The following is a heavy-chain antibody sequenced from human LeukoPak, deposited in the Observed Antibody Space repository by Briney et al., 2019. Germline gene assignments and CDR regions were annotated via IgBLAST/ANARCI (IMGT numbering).Heavy chain of an antibody. CDR3: ARDQQWLDPARHGFDY. V-gene: IGHV1-18*01. J-gene: IGHJ4*02. D-gene: IGHD6-19*01. CDR1: GYTFTSCG. Sequence: ASVKVSCKASGYTFTSCGISWVRQAPGQALEWMGWISTYSGKTNYAQKYQGRVTMTTDTSTSTAYMELRSLRSDDTAVYYWARDQQWLDPARHGFDYWGQGTLVTVSS. CDR2: ISTYSGKT.